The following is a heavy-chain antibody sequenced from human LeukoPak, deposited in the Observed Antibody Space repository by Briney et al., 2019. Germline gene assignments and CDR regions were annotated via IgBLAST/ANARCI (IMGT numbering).Heavy chain of an antibody. CDR1: GYIFTDYY. CDR2: INPNSGGT. Sequence: ASVKVSCKASGYIFTDYYMHWVRQAPGQGLEWMGWINPNSGGTNYAQKFQGRVIMTRDTSISTAYMDLSRLRSDDTAVYYCARGSSGWYVYFQQWGQGTLITVSS. J-gene: IGHJ1*01. V-gene: IGHV1-2*02. D-gene: IGHD6-19*01. CDR3: ARGSSGWYVYFQQ.